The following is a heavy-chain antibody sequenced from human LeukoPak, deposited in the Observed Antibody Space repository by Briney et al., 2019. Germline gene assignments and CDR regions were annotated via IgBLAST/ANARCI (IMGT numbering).Heavy chain of an antibody. Sequence: KSSETLSLTCTVSGASIKSGIYYWSWIRQPAGKGLEWIGRVFTDGRTGSNPSLQGRVIMSLDASKNQFSMDLRSVTAADTAIYYCARGEIADYRGSWFHPWGQGTLVTVSS. D-gene: IGHD4-11*01. V-gene: IGHV4-61*02. CDR1: GASIKSGIYY. CDR3: ARGEIADYRGSWFHP. CDR2: VFTDGRT. J-gene: IGHJ5*02.